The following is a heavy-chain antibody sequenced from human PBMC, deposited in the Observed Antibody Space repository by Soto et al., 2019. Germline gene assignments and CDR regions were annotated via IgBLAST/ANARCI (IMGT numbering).Heavy chain of an antibody. J-gene: IGHJ5*02. CDR2: VEYGGST. D-gene: IGHD4-17*01. Sequence: PSETLSLTCTVSGGSIISSNFYWGWIRQPPGKGLEWIGSVEYGGSTYDNPSLKSRVTLSADTSKNQFSLNLTSVTAADTAIYYCARHVHGAVTMNWFDPWGHGTLVTVSS. CDR1: GGSIISSNFY. CDR3: ARHVHGAVTMNWFDP. V-gene: IGHV4-39*01.